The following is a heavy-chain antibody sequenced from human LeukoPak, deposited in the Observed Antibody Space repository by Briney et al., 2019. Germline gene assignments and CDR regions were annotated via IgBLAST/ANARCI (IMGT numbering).Heavy chain of an antibody. D-gene: IGHD3-10*01. J-gene: IGHJ5*02. CDR1: GFTFSSYW. Sequence: GGSLRLSCAASGFTFSSYWMSWVRQAPGKGLEWVANIKQDGSEKYYVDSVKGRFTISRDNAKNSLYLQMNSLRAEDTAVYYCAKRGMYYYGSGSYAGENWFDPWGQGTLVTVSS. CDR2: IKQDGSEK. V-gene: IGHV3-7*03. CDR3: AKRGMYYYGSGSYAGENWFDP.